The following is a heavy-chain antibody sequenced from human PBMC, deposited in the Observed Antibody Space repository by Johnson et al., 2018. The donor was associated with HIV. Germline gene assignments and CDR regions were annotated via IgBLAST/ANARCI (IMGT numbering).Heavy chain of an antibody. D-gene: IGHD6-6*01. J-gene: IGHJ3*02. V-gene: IGHV3-74*01. CDR1: GFTFSSYW. CDR3: ARGWEGYSSSTLYAFDI. CDR2: INSDGSST. Sequence: VQLVESGGGLVQPGGSLRLSCAASGFTFSSYWMHWVRQAPGKGLVWVSRINSDGSSTSYADSVKGRFTISRDNAKNTLYLQINSLRAEDTAVYYCARGWEGYSSSTLYAFDIWGQGTMVTVSS.